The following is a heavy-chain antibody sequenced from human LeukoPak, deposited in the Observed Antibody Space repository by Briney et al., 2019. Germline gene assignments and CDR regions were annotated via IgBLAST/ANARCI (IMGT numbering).Heavy chain of an antibody. V-gene: IGHV4-39*01. CDR1: GGSMKRVTDY. Sequence: PSETLSLTCTISGGSMKRVTDYWVWVRQSPGKRLEWIGSIYFSGSTHYNPSLKSRLDMSVDTPKNQFSLRLYSVTAEDTAIYFCARNSSRDCGGANCFLGGWLATWGHGMLVTVSS. J-gene: IGHJ4*01. CDR2: IYFSGST. CDR3: ARNSSRDCGGANCFLGGWLAT. D-gene: IGHD2/OR15-2a*01.